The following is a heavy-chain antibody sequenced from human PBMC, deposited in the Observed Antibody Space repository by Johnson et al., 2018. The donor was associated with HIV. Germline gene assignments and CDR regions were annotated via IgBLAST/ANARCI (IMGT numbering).Heavy chain of an antibody. J-gene: IGHJ3*02. V-gene: IGHV3-48*01. CDR2: ISSSGSTI. CDR3: AKPYGSGSYDAFDI. Sequence: EQLVESGGGVVQPGRSLRVSCAASGFTFSSYGMHWVRQAPGKGLEWVSYISSSGSTIYYADSVKGRFTISRDNSKNTLYLQMNSLRAEDTAVYYCAKPYGSGSYDAFDIWGQGTMVTVSS. CDR1: GFTFSSYG. D-gene: IGHD3-10*01.